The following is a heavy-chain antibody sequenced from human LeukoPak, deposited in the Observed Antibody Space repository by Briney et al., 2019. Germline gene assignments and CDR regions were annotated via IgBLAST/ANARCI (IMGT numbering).Heavy chain of an antibody. CDR1: GFTFSNYA. J-gene: IGHJ6*02. Sequence: PGGSLRLSCEASGFTFSNYAMSWVRQAPGKGLEWVSSISSSSSYIYYADSVKGRFTISRDNAKNSLYLQMNSLRAEDTAVYYCARPGRYCSSTSCYRMDVWGQGTTVTVSS. CDR2: ISSSSSYI. V-gene: IGHV3-21*01. D-gene: IGHD2-2*01. CDR3: ARPGRYCSSTSCYRMDV.